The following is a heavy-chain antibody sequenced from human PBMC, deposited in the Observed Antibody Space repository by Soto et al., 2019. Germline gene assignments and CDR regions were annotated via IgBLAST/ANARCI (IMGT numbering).Heavy chain of an antibody. J-gene: IGHJ5*02. CDR1: GYSFTSYW. CDR2: IYPGDSDT. D-gene: IGHD3-10*01. V-gene: IGHV5-51*01. Sequence: GESLKISCKGSGYSFTSYWIGWVRQMPGKGLEWMGIIYPGDSDTRYSPSFQGQVTISADKSISTAYLQWSSLKASDTAMYYCARGSYGSGSYYRNWFDPWGQGTLVTVSS. CDR3: ARGSYGSGSYYRNWFDP.